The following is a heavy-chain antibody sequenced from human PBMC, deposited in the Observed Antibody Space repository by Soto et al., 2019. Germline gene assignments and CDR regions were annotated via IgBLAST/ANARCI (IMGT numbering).Heavy chain of an antibody. CDR2: IIPILGIA. V-gene: IGHV1-69*04. CDR1: GYTFTSYG. D-gene: IGHD3-16*01. Sequence: SVKVSCKASGYTFTSYGISWVRQAPGQGLEWMGRIIPILGIANYAQKFQGRVTITADKSTSTAYMELSSLRSEDTAVYYCARDADYVSGKSKFWAFDIWSQGTMVTVSS. CDR3: ARDADYVSGKSKFWAFDI. J-gene: IGHJ3*02.